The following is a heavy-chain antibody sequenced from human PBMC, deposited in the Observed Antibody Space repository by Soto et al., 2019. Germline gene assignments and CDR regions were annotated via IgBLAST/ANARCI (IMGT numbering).Heavy chain of an antibody. CDR3: ASSPRGYCSSTSCRELGNYYGMDF. D-gene: IGHD2-2*01. V-gene: IGHV5-10-1*01. Sequence: GESLKISCKGSGYSFTSYWISWVRQMPGKGLEWMGRIDPSDSYTNYSPSFQGHVTISADKSINTAYLQWSSLKASDTAMYYCASSPRGYCSSTSCRELGNYYGMDFWGQGTTVTVSS. J-gene: IGHJ6*02. CDR2: IDPSDSYT. CDR1: GYSFTSYW.